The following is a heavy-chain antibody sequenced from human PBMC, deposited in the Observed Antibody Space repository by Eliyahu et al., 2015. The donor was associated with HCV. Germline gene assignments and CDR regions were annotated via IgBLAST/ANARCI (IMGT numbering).Heavy chain of an antibody. V-gene: IGHV3-48*01. CDR1: GFTFSNYN. Sequence: EVQLVESGGGLVQPGGSLXLSCAASGFTFSNYNMTWVRQAPGKGLGWVSYISTNSSTIYYADSVKGRFTISRDNAKNSLYLQMNSLRGEDTAVYYCARGYSIIWGQGTLVTVSS. CDR3: ARGYSII. CDR2: ISTNSSTI. D-gene: IGHD6-13*01. J-gene: IGHJ4*02.